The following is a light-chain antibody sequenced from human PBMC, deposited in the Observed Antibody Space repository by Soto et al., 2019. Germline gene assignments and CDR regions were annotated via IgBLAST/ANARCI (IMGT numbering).Light chain of an antibody. CDR2: GAS. Sequence: IVMTQSPATLSVSPGERATLSCRASERVSSYVAWYQQKPGQAPRLLIYGASSRATGIPDRFSGSGSGTDFTLTISRLEPEDFAVYYCQQYGSSGTFGQGTKVDIK. CDR1: ERVSSY. CDR3: QQYGSSGT. J-gene: IGKJ1*01. V-gene: IGKV3-20*01.